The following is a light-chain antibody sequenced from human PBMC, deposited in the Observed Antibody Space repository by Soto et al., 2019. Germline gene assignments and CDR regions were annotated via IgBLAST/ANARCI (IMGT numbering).Light chain of an antibody. CDR1: QSISSW. J-gene: IGKJ1*01. V-gene: IGKV1-5*01. CDR3: QQYNSYWT. Sequence: DIQMTQSPYILSASVGDRVTITCRASQSISSWLAWYQQKPGKAPKLLIFDASSLETGVPSRFSGSGFGTEFTLTISSLQPDDFATYFCQQYNSYWTFGQGTKV. CDR2: DAS.